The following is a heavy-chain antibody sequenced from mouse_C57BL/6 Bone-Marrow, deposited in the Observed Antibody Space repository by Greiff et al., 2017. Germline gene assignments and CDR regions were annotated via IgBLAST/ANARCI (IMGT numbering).Heavy chain of an antibody. V-gene: IGHV5-6*01. Sequence: EVKLMESGGDLVKPGGSLKLSCAASGFTFSSYGMSWVRQTPDKRLEWVATISSGGSYTYYPDSVKGLFTISRDNAKNTLYLQMSSLKSEDTAMYYCARHTYWFAYWGQGTLVTVSA. D-gene: IGHD5-1*01. CDR2: ISSGGSYT. J-gene: IGHJ3*01. CDR1: GFTFSSYG. CDR3: ARHTYWFAY.